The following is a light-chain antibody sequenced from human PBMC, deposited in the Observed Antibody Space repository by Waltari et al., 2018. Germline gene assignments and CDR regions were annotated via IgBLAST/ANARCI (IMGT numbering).Light chain of an antibody. V-gene: IGLV3-25*03. CDR3: QSPSSSGSYHWL. CDR1: TLSKES. J-gene: IGLJ3*02. CDR2: KDT. Sequence: SYELTPPPSVAVSPGQPVSIPCSGGTLSKESAYWSQQKPGQAPMLRIYKDTKRPSGIPERCSGSTSGTTVTLTITGVQAEDEAAYYCQSPSSSGSYHWLFGGGTKLTVL.